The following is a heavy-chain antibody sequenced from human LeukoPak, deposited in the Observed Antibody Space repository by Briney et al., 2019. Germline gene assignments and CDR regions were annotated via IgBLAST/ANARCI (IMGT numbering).Heavy chain of an antibody. CDR3: AKLTYNYNSSGYFDY. CDR1: GFTFSSYG. CDR2: ISYEGSNI. D-gene: IGHD3-22*01. V-gene: IGHV3-30*18. J-gene: IGHJ4*02. Sequence: GRSLRLSCAASGFTFSSYGMHWVRQAPGKGLEWVAVISYEGSNIYYADSVKGRFTISRDNSKNTLYLQMSSLRAEDTAMYYCAKLTYNYNSSGYFDYWGQGTLVTVSS.